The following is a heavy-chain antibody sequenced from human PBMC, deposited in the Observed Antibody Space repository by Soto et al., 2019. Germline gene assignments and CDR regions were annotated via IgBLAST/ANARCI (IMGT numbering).Heavy chain of an antibody. V-gene: IGHV1-46*01. Sequence: ASVKVSCKASGYTFTSYYMHWVRQAPGQGLEWMGIINPSGGSTSYAQKFQGRVTMTRDTSTSTVYMELSSLRSEDTAVYYCARGDYAFSSGYYVSYYYGLDVWGQGTTVTVSS. D-gene: IGHD3-3*01. CDR3: ARGDYAFSSGYYVSYYYGLDV. J-gene: IGHJ6*02. CDR2: INPSGGST. CDR1: GYTFTSYY.